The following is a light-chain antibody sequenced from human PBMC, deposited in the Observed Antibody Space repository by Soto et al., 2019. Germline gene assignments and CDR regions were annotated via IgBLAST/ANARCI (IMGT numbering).Light chain of an antibody. CDR2: DAS. CDR1: QNVSNSY. Sequence: EIVLTQSPATLSLSPGERATLSCGASQNVSNSYLAWYQQKPGLAPRLLIYDASNRAIGIPDRFSGSGSGADFTLTISRLEPEDFAVYYCQQYGTSRWTFGQGTKVEIK. J-gene: IGKJ1*01. V-gene: IGKV3D-20*01. CDR3: QQYGTSRWT.